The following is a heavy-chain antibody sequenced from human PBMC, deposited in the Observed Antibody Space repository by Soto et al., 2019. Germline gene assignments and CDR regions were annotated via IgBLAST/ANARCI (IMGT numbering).Heavy chain of an antibody. CDR1: GGSVSGGSYF. V-gene: IGHV4-61*01. CDR3: AREGRMGTFDY. J-gene: IGHJ4*02. CDR2: FYYSGST. Sequence: QVQLQESGPGLVRPSETLSLTCTVSGGSVSGGSYFWSWVRQPPGKGLEWIGYFYYSGSTKYNPSPTSQAKRLEDKSNKQLSMKLNSVTAADTAVYSCAREGRMGTFDYWGQGALVTVSS. D-gene: IGHD1-1*01.